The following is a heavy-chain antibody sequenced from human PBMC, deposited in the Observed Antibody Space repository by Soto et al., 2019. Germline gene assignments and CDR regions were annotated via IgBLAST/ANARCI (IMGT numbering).Heavy chain of an antibody. CDR1: GGTFSSYA. J-gene: IGHJ4*02. V-gene: IGHV1-69*13. CDR2: IIPIFGTA. CDR3: ARGKGIVGATSFDY. Sequence: VASVKVSCKASGGTFSSYAISWVRQAPGQGLEWMGGIIPIFGTANYAQKFQGRVTITADESTSTAYMELSSLRSEDTAVYYCARGKGIVGATSFDYWGQGTQVTVSS. D-gene: IGHD1-26*01.